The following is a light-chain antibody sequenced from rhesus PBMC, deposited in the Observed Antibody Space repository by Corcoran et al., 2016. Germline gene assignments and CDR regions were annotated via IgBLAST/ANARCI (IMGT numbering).Light chain of an antibody. CDR1: QGISNW. J-gene: IGKJ2*01. CDR2: RAS. V-gene: IGKV1-69*01. CDR3: QQPANSPSS. Sequence: DIQMTQSPSSLSAFVGDRVTITCRASQGISNWFAWYQQKPGKAPKPLIYRASNVETGVPSRFRRSGSGTDFTLTLSSLQPDAIATDYGQQPANSPSSFGPGTKVEIK.